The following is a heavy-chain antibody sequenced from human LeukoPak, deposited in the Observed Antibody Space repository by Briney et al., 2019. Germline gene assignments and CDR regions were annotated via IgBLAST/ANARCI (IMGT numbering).Heavy chain of an antibody. CDR2: ISSSGSTI. D-gene: IGHD1-7*01. V-gene: IGHV3-11*01. Sequence: GGSLRLSCAASGFTFSDYYMSWIRQAPGKGLEWVSYISSSGSTIYYADSVKGRFTISRDNAKNSLYLQMNSLRAEDTAVYFCARRRYNWNSIDYWGQGTLVTVSS. CDR1: GFTFSDYY. CDR3: ARRRYNWNSIDY. J-gene: IGHJ4*02.